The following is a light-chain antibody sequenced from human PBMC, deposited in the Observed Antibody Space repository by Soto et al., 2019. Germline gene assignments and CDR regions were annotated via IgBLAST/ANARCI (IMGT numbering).Light chain of an antibody. J-gene: IGKJ2*02. V-gene: IGKV2-28*01. CDR3: MQALQTPRT. CDR2: LGS. CDR1: QSLLHSNVYNY. Sequence: DIVMTQSPLSLPVTPGEPAYISCRSSQSLLHSNVYNYLDWYLQKPGQSPQLLIYLGSNRSSGVPDRFSGSGSGTDFTLKISRVEAEDVGVYYCMQALQTPRTFGQGTKLEIK.